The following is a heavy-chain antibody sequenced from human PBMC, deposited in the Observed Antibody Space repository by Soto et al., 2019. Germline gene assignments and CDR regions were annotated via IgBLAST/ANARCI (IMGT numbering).Heavy chain of an antibody. CDR3: ARFSGSYTRGLDY. CDR1: GFTFSDHY. CDR2: SRNKANSYST. Sequence: EVQLVESGGGLVQPGGSLRLSCAASGFTFSDHYMDWVRQAPGKGLEWVGRSRNKANSYSTEYAASVKGRFTISRDESKNSVYLQMNSLKTEDTAVYYCARFSGSYTRGLDYCGQGTLVTVSS. D-gene: IGHD1-26*01. J-gene: IGHJ4*02. V-gene: IGHV3-72*01.